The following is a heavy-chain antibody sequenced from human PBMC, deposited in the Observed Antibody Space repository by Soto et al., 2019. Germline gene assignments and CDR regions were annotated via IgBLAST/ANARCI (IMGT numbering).Heavy chain of an antibody. CDR3: AREDNAFDI. CDR1: GGTFSSYT. V-gene: IGHV1-69*08. CDR2: IIPILDIA. Sequence: QVQLVQSGAEVKKPGSSVKVSCKASGGTFSSYTISWVRQAPGQGLEWMGRIIPILDIAIYAQKLQGRVTSTADKSTNTAYMELSSLRSEDTAVYYCAREDNAFDIWGQGTMVTVSS. D-gene: IGHD2-15*01. J-gene: IGHJ3*02.